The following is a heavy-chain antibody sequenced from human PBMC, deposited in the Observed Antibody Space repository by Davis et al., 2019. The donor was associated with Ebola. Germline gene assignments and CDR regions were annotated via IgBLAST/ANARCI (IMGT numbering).Heavy chain of an antibody. J-gene: IGHJ6*02. D-gene: IGHD3-10*01. CDR3: AREVTMVQGVIITGYYYYYGMDV. Sequence: SVKVSCKASGGTFSSYAISWVRQAPGQGLEWMGGIIPIFGTANYAQKFQGRVTITADKSTSTAYMELSSLRSEDTAVYYCAREVTMVQGVIITGYYYYYGMDVWGQGTTVTVSS. CDR2: IIPIFGTA. V-gene: IGHV1-69*06. CDR1: GGTFSSYA.